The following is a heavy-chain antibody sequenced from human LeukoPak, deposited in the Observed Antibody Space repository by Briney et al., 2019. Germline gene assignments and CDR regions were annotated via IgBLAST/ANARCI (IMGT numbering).Heavy chain of an antibody. CDR3: ARRLDL. CDR1: GGSFSGYY. Sequence: SETLSLTCAVYGGSFSGYYWTWIRQPPGKGLEWIGEINHSGSTSYNPSLKSRITISVDTSNNQFSLKLSSVTAADTAVYYCARRLDLWGRGTLVTVSS. J-gene: IGHJ2*01. V-gene: IGHV4-34*01. CDR2: INHSGST.